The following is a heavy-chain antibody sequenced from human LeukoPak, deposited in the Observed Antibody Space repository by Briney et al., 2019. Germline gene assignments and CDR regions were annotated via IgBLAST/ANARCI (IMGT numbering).Heavy chain of an antibody. V-gene: IGHV4-31*03. J-gene: IGHJ4*02. CDR1: GGSISSGGYY. CDR2: IYYSGST. CDR3: ARGNITMISLGLDY. D-gene: IGHD3-22*01. Sequence: SQTLSLTCTVSGGSISSGGYYWSWIRQHPGKGLEWIGYIYYSGSTYYNPSLKSRVTISVDTSKNQFSLKLSSVTAADTAVYYCARGNITMISLGLDYWGQGTLVTVSS.